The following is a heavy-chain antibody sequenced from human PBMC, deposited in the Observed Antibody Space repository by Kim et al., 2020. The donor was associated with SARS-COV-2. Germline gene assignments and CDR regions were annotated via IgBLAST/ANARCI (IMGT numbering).Heavy chain of an antibody. D-gene: IGHD3-10*01. CDR3: AKGLATRWFAFEY. Sequence: YADSGKGRFTISRDKLKDTLYLQMDSLRADDTAVYYCAKGLATRWFAFEYWGRGALVTVS. V-gene: IGHV3-23*05. J-gene: IGHJ4*02.